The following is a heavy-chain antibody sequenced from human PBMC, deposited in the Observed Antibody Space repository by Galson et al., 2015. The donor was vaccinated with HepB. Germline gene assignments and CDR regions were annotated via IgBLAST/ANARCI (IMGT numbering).Heavy chain of an antibody. D-gene: IGHD6-19*01. V-gene: IGHV3-9*01. J-gene: IGHJ4*02. CDR2: ISWNSGSI. Sequence: SLRLSCAASGFTFDDYAMHWVRQAPGKGLEWVSGISWNSGSIGYADSVKGRFTISRDNAKNSLYLQMNSLRAEDTALYYCAKGRFSSGWYVPDLDYWGQGTLVTVSS. CDR1: GFTFDDYA. CDR3: AKGRFSSGWYVPDLDY.